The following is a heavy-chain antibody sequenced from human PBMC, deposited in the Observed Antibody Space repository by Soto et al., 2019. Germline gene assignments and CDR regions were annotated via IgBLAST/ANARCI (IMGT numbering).Heavy chain of an antibody. V-gene: IGHV1-69*01. CDR2: IIPIFHTP. J-gene: IGHJ4*01. Sequence: QVQLVQSGAEVKKPGSAVKLSCKASGATFSNYAINWVRQAPGQGLEWMGGIIPIFHTPIYAQNFQGRLTFTADAASSTVYMDLTSLRSDDTAVDYGARDQNPLARAGPFDVWGQGALVTVS. CDR3: ARDQNPLARAGPFDV. CDR1: GATFSNYA.